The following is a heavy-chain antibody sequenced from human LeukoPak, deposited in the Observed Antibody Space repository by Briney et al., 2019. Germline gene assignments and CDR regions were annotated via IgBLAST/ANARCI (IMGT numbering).Heavy chain of an antibody. V-gene: IGHV3-11*01. D-gene: IGHD1-26*01. CDR2: ISSSGSTV. CDR1: GFTFSDYY. CDR3: ARKYSGTNPFDY. Sequence: GGSLRFSCAASGFTFSDYYMSWIRQAPGKGLEWVSYISSSGSTVYYADSVKGRFTISRDLSKDTLYLQMNSLRAEDTALYYCARKYSGTNPFDYWGQGTLVTVSS. J-gene: IGHJ4*02.